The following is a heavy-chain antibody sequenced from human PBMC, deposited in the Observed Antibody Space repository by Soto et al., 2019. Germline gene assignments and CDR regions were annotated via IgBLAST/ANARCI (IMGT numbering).Heavy chain of an antibody. CDR3: AKYYYDSSGYYSDYYYGMDV. Sequence: SVKVSCKASGGTFSSYAISWVRQAPGQGLEWMGGIIPIFGTANYAQKFQGRVTITADESTSTAYMELSSLRSEDTAVYYCAKYYYDSSGYYSDYYYGMDVWGQGATVTVSS. D-gene: IGHD3-22*01. CDR1: GGTFSSYA. CDR2: IIPIFGTA. V-gene: IGHV1-69*13. J-gene: IGHJ6*02.